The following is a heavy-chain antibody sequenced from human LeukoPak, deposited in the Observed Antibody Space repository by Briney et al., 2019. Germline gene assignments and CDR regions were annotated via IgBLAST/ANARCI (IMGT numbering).Heavy chain of an antibody. Sequence: GGSLRLSCAASGFTFSSYAMHWVRQTPGKGLEWVAVISYDGSNRYYADSVKGRFTISRDNSKNTLYLQMNSLRAEDTAVYYCARASGYSSGWYGGYFDYWGQGTLVTVSS. CDR3: ARASGYSSGWYGGYFDY. J-gene: IGHJ4*02. V-gene: IGHV3-30-3*01. CDR1: GFTFSSYA. CDR2: ISYDGSNR. D-gene: IGHD6-19*01.